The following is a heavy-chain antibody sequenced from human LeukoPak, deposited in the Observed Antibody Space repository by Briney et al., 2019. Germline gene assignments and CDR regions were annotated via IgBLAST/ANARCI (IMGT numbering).Heavy chain of an antibody. D-gene: IGHD3-10*01. V-gene: IGHV4-38-2*02. J-gene: IGHJ6*03. CDR1: GSSINTPYY. Sequence: SETLSLTCTVSGSSINTPYYWAWIRQPPGEGLEWIGNIFHGVTTFYNPSLMNRVAISVDTSNNQFSLRLSSVTAADTAVYYCARLRGFGADYYYYYMDVWGKGIMVTVSS. CDR2: IFHGVTT. CDR3: ARLRGFGADYYYYYMDV.